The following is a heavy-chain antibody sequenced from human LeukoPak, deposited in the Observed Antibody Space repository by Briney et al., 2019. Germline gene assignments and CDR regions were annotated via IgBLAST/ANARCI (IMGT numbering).Heavy chain of an antibody. J-gene: IGHJ4*02. D-gene: IGHD3-22*01. CDR1: GFTFSNYG. V-gene: IGHV3-33*01. CDR2: IWYDGTDK. CDR3: ARNAVVAPPRPAGGFDY. Sequence: GGSLRLSCAASGFTFSNYGMHWVRQAPGKGLEWVAVIWYDGTDKDYADSVKGRFTISRDNSKSTLYLQMNSLRAEDTAVYYCARNAVVAPPRPAGGFDYWGQGTLVTVSS.